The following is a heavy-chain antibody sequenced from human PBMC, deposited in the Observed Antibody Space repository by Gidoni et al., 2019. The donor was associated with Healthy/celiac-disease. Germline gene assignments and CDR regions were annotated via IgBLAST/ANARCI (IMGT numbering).Heavy chain of an antibody. CDR3: AHSKRGFRGPNWFDP. CDR1: GFSLSTSGVG. V-gene: IGHV2-5*02. J-gene: IGHJ5*02. CDR2: IYWDDDK. Sequence: QITLKESGPTLVKPTQTLTLTCTFSGFSLSTSGVGVGCIRQPPGKALEWLALIYWDDDKRYSPSLKSRLTITKDTSKNQVVLTMTNMDPVDTATYYCAHSKRGFRGPNWFDPWGQGTLVTVSS. D-gene: IGHD3-16*01.